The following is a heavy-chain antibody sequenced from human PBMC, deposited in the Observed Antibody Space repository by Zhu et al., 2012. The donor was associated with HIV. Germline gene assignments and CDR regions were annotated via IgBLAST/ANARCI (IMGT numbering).Heavy chain of an antibody. CDR1: GYTFTGYY. CDR3: ARWIRMVRGVGDXFDI. Sequence: QVQLVQSGAEVKKPGASVKVSCKASGYTFTGYYMHWVRQAPGQGLEWMGRINPNSGGTNYAQKFQGRVTMTRDTSISTAYMELSRLRSDDTAVYYCARWIRMVRGVGDXFDIVGPKGQVVTGXF. D-gene: IGHD3-10*01. J-gene: IGHJ3*02. CDR2: INPNSGGT. V-gene: IGHV1-2*06.